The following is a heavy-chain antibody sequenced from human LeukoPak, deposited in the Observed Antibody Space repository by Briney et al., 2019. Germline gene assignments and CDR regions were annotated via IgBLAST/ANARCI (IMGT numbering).Heavy chain of an antibody. D-gene: IGHD6-19*01. V-gene: IGHV3-23*05. Sequence: PGGSLRLSCVASGFTFSQYAMGWVRQAPGKGLEWVSAIRGPNTFYADSVKGRFTISRDNSSNTLFLQMNSLRAEDTALYYCAKTTGRSSRPLDSWGQGTLVTVSS. J-gene: IGHJ4*02. CDR3: AKTTGRSSRPLDS. CDR1: GFTFSQYA. CDR2: IRGPNT.